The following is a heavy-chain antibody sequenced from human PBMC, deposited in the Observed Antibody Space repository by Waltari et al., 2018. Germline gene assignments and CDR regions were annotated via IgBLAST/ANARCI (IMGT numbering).Heavy chain of an antibody. D-gene: IGHD3-10*01. CDR1: GYSISGGYY. V-gene: IGHV4-38-2*02. J-gene: IGHJ5*02. CDR3: ARALSGGDRPSWFDP. Sequence: QVQLQESGPGLVKPSGTLSLTCTVSGYSISGGYYWGWIRQPPGKGLEWIGSIYHSGSTYYSPSLKSRVTISVDTSKNQFSLKLSSVTAADTAVYYCARALSGGDRPSWFDPWGQGTLVTVSS. CDR2: IYHSGST.